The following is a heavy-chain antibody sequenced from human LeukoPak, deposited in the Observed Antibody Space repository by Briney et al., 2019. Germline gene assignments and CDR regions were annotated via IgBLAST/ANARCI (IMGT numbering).Heavy chain of an antibody. V-gene: IGHV3-21*01. CDR3: AGSLRGGGWYMY. CDR1: GFTFSSNA. D-gene: IGHD6-19*01. CDR2: ISSSSSSI. Sequence: GGSLRVSCAASGFTFSSNAMSWVRQAPGKGLEWVSSISSSSSSIYYSDSVKGRFTVSRDNAKNSLYLQMNSLRDEDTAVYYCAGSLRGGGWYMYWGQGTLVTVSS. J-gene: IGHJ4*02.